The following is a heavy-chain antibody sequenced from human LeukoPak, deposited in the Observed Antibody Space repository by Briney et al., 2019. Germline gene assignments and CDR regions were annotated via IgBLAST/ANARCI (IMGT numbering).Heavy chain of an antibody. Sequence: SETLSLTCTVSGGSISSDYWNWIRQPPGKGLEWIGYFSNSGITTYNPSLKSRVTISVDSSKSQFSLKLNSVTAADTAMYYCARSGGYSSSWSLWGQGTLVTVSS. CDR1: GGSISSDY. D-gene: IGHD6-13*01. CDR2: FSNSGIT. J-gene: IGHJ4*02. CDR3: ARSGGYSSSWSL. V-gene: IGHV4-59*01.